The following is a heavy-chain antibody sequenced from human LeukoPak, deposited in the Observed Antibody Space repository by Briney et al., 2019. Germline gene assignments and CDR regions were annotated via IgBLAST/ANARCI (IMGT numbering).Heavy chain of an antibody. J-gene: IGHJ4*02. V-gene: IGHV1-2*02. Sequence: ASVKVSCMASGYTFTDYYLHWVRQAPGPPLEGMGSINPKSCSSNYVREFLGRVTMNRDTSITPAYMELSGLPSDGRAVGCFARDALGFGAPWYFDYCGQGTLVIASS. CDR1: GYTFTDYY. CDR2: INPKSCSS. CDR3: ARDALGFGAPWYFDY. D-gene: IGHD3-3*01.